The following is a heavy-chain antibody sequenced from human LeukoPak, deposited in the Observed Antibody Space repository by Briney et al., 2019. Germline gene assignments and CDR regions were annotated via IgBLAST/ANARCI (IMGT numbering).Heavy chain of an antibody. V-gene: IGHV4-34*01. CDR2: INHSGST. CDR3: ASSPERYSYGRELYYFDY. Sequence: SETLSLTCAVYGGSFSGYYWSWIRQPPGKGLEWIGEINHSGSTNYNPSLKSRVTISVDTSKNQFSLKLSSVAAADTAVYYCASSPERYSYGRELYYFDYWGQGTLVTVSS. CDR1: GGSFSGYY. D-gene: IGHD5-18*01. J-gene: IGHJ4*02.